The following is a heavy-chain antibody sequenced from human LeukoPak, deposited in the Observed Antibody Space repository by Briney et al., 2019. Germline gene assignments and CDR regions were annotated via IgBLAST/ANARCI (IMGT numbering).Heavy chain of an antibody. V-gene: IGHV3-33*01. J-gene: IGHJ5*02. CDR2: IWSDGSNK. CDR1: GFTFSNYG. Sequence: PGGSLRLSCAASGFTFSNYGMHWVRQAPGKRLEWVAVIWSDGSNKYYADSVRGRFTISRDNSKNTLYLQMNSLRAEDTAVYYCARVTMVAAASYNWFVPWGQGTLVTVSS. D-gene: IGHD2-15*01. CDR3: ARVTMVAAASYNWFVP.